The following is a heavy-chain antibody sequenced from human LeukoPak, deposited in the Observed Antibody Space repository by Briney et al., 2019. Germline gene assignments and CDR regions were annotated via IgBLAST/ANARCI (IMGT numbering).Heavy chain of an antibody. J-gene: IGHJ6*03. Sequence: PSETLSLTCTVSGGSISSYYWSWIRQPPGKGLEWIGYIYYSGSTNYNPSLKSRVTISVDTSKNQFSLKLSSVTAADTAVYYCARETSQKGAHYKDVWGKGTKVNISS. V-gene: IGHV4-59*01. CDR2: IYYSGST. CDR3: ARETSQKGAHYKDV. D-gene: IGHD1-26*01. CDR1: GGSISSYY.